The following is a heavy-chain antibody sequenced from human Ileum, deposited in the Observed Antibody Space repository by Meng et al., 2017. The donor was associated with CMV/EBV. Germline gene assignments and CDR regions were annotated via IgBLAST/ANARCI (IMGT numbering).Heavy chain of an antibody. Sequence: GESLKISCAGSGFSFSDHWMNWVRQAPGKGLEWVANIKQDGNERYYVDSVKGRFTISRDNAKNSLYLQVSSLRVEDTAVYYCARDSPHEKQLVRGIDYWGQGTLVTVSS. CDR3: ARDSPHEKQLVRGIDY. CDR1: GFSFSDHW. D-gene: IGHD3-10*01. V-gene: IGHV3-7*01. CDR2: IKQDGNER. J-gene: IGHJ4*02.